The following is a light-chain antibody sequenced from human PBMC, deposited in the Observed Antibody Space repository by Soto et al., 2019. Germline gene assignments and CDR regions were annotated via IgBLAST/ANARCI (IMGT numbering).Light chain of an antibody. V-gene: IGLV2-23*01. CDR3: CSYAGTSFWV. J-gene: IGLJ3*02. CDR2: EGT. Sequence: QSALTQPASVSGAPGQSITISCTGTSSNVGTYKFVSWYQQHPGKAPKLMIHEGTKRPSGVSNRFSGSKSGNTATLTISGLQPEDEANYYCCSYAGTSFWVFGGGTKLTVL. CDR1: SSNVGTYKF.